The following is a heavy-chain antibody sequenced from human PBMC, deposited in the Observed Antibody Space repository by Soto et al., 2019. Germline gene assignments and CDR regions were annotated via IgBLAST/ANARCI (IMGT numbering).Heavy chain of an antibody. V-gene: IGHV3-15*01. CDR3: TTTLGYCSTSWP. Sequence: EVQLVESGGGLVKPGESLRLSCAASGFTFSNAWMNWVRQGPGKGLEWVGRIKSNAYGATTDYAAPVKGRFTISRDDSRDTLYLQMNSLKTEDTAVYYCTTTLGYCSTSWPWGQGSLVTVSS. CDR2: IKSNAYGATT. D-gene: IGHD2-2*01. CDR1: GFTFSNAW. J-gene: IGHJ1*01.